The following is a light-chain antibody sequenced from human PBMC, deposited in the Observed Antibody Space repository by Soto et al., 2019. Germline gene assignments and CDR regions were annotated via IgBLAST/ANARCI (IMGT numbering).Light chain of an antibody. J-gene: IGLJ2*01. V-gene: IGLV7-46*01. CDR3: LLSYSSGRYVV. CDR2: DTS. CDR1: TGPVTTSHY. Sequence: QAVVTQEPSLTVSPGGTVTLTCGSSTGPVTTSHYPYWFQQRPGQAPRTLIYDTSNKHTWTPARFSGSLLGGKGALTLSGAQPDDEGDYYCLLSYSSGRYVVFGGGTKLTVL.